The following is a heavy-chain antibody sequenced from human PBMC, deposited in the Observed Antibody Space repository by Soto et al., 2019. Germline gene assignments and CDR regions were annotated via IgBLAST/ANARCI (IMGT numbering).Heavy chain of an antibody. CDR2: ISYDGSNK. CDR3: AKVGEQWLVTSGWFDP. V-gene: IGHV3-30*18. J-gene: IGHJ5*02. D-gene: IGHD6-19*01. CDR1: GFTFSSYG. Sequence: QVQLVESGGGVVQPGRSLRLSCAASGFTFSSYGMHWVRQAPGKGLEWVAVISYDGSNKYYADSVKGRFTISRDNSKNTLYLQMNGLRAEDTAVYYCAKVGEQWLVTSGWFDPWGQGTLVTVSS.